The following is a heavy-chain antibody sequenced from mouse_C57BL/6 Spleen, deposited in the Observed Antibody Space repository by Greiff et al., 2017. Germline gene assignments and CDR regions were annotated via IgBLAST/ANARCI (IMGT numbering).Heavy chain of an antibody. CDR3: ARYPPAGYSNYVYFDV. CDR1: GFTFTDYY. Sequence: DVMLVESGGGLVQPGGSLSLSCAASGFTFTDYYMSWVRQPPGKALEWLGFIRNKANGYTTEYSASVKGRFTISRDNSQSILYLQMNALRAEDSATYYCARYPPAGYSNYVYFDVWGTGTTVTVSS. V-gene: IGHV7-3*01. J-gene: IGHJ1*03. D-gene: IGHD2-5*01. CDR2: IRNKANGYTT.